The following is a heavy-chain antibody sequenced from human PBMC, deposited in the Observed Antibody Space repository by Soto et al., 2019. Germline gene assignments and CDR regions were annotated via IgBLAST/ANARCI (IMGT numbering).Heavy chain of an antibody. CDR2: INPNSGGT. CDR1: GYTFTGYY. CDR3: ARGRIAAAGTRNWFDP. V-gene: IGHV1-2*02. D-gene: IGHD6-13*01. J-gene: IGHJ5*02. Sequence: ASVKVSCKASGYTFTGYYMHWVRQAPGQGLEWMGWINPNSGGTNYAQKFQGRVTMTRDTSISTAYMELSRLRSDDTAVYYCARGRIAAAGTRNWFDPWGQGTLVTVS.